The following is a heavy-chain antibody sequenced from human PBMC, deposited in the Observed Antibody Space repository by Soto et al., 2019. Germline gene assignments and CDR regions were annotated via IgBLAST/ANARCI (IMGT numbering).Heavy chain of an antibody. CDR1: GFTFSSYS. V-gene: IGHV3-48*02. Sequence: EVHLVESGGGLVQPGGSLRLSCAASGFTFSSYSLNWVRQAPGKGLEWVSYITSSGTTVYYADSVRGRFTISRDNAKNSLYLPVSSLRDDDTAVYFCARGPSNWAYDFDFWGQGTLVTVSS. D-gene: IGHD6-13*01. CDR2: ITSSGTTV. CDR3: ARGPSNWAYDFDF. J-gene: IGHJ4*02.